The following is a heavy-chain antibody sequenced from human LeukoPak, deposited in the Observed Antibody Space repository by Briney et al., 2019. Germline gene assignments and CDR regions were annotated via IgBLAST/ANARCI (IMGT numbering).Heavy chain of an antibody. J-gene: IGHJ4*02. Sequence: GGSLRLSCAASGFTFSSYEVNWVRQAPGKGLEWVSYISSSGSTIYYADSVKGRFTISRDNAKNSLYLQMNSLRAEDTAVYYCARQPSNYDFWSAPGAAFDYWGQGTLVTVSS. V-gene: IGHV3-48*03. CDR2: ISSSGSTI. CDR1: GFTFSSYE. D-gene: IGHD3-3*01. CDR3: ARQPSNYDFWSAPGAAFDY.